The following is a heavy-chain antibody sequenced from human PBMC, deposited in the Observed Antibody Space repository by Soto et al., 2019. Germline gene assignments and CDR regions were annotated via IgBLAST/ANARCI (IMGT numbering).Heavy chain of an antibody. D-gene: IGHD3-10*01. Sequence: QLQLQESGTGLVRPSETLSLSCNVSGGSISSSSYYWGWIRQPPGKGLEWIGSVYYSGSTFCNPSLRSRVTISVDTSKNQFSLNLSSVTAGDTAVYYCASLRSRIDYWGQGTLVTVSS. J-gene: IGHJ4*02. CDR1: GGSISSSSYY. CDR2: VYYSGST. CDR3: ASLRSRIDY. V-gene: IGHV4-39*01.